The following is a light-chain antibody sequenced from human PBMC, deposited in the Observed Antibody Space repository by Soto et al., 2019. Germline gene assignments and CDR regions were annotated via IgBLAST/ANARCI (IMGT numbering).Light chain of an antibody. V-gene: IGKV3-20*01. CDR3: QQYGYSFWT. CDR1: QSVSSN. Sequence: EIVMTQSPATLSVSPGERATLSCRASQSVSSNLAWYQQKPGQAPRLLIYSASSRATGIPDRFSGSGSGTDYTLTISRLEPEDSAVYYCQQYGYSFWTFGQGTKVEIK. J-gene: IGKJ1*01. CDR2: SAS.